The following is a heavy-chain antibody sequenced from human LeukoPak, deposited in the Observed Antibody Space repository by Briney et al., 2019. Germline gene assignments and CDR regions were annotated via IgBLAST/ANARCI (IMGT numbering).Heavy chain of an antibody. CDR2: IKSDGKT. J-gene: IGHJ1*01. CDR1: GFTFSRYW. V-gene: IGHV3-74*01. D-gene: IGHD3-22*01. Sequence: GGSLRLSCEASGFTFSRYWMHWVRQAPGKGLVWVSRIKSDGKTNYADSVKGRFTISRDNAKNTVSQQMDSLRAEDTGVYYCARAPSEVGGYYPEYFRHWGQGTLVTVSS. CDR3: ARAPSEVGGYYPEYFRH.